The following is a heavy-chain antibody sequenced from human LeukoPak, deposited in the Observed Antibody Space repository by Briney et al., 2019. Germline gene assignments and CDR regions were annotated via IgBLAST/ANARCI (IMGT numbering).Heavy chain of an antibody. CDR1: GFTFSSYS. CDR3: ARSGRGVDSFYFYMDV. D-gene: IGHD3-10*01. V-gene: IGHV3-21*01. CDR2: ITTTSSYI. J-gene: IGHJ6*03. Sequence: GGFLRLSCAASGFTFSSYSFNWVRQAPGKGLEWVSSITTTSSYIWYADSVKGRFTISRDNAKNSLYLQMNSLRAEDTAVYYCARSGRGVDSFYFYMDVWGKGTTVTVSS.